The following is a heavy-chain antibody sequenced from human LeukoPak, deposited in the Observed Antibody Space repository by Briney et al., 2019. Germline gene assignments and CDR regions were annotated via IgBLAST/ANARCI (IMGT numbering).Heavy chain of an antibody. CDR2: IYTSGST. CDR3: ARDLLYCSSTSCHNNWFDP. CDR1: GGSISSYY. J-gene: IGHJ5*02. Sequence: PSETLSLTCTVSGGSISSYYWSWIRQPAGKGLEWIGRIYTSGSTNYNPSLKSRVTMSVDTSKNQFSLKLSSVTAADTAVYYCARDLLYCSSTSCHNNWFDPWGQGTLVTVSS. D-gene: IGHD2-2*01. V-gene: IGHV4-4*07.